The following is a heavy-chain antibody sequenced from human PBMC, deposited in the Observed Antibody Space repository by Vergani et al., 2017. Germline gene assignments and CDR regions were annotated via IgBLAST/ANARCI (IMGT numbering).Heavy chain of an antibody. CDR3: AKDLGGTVVTLDPFDY. V-gene: IGHV3-23*01. CDR1: GFTFSRYA. D-gene: IGHD4-23*01. J-gene: IGHJ4*02. Sequence: EVQLLESGGGLVKPGGSLRLSCAASGFTFSRYAMSWVRQAPGEGLEWVSAISGSGSSIYYSDSVKGRFTISRDNSKNTLYLQMNSLRAEDTAVYYCAKDLGGTVVTLDPFDYWGQGTLVTVSS. CDR2: ISGSGSSI.